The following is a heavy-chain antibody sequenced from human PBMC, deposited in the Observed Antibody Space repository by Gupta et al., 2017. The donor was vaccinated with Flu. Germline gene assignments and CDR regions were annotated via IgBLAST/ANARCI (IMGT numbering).Heavy chain of an antibody. V-gene: IGHV4-59*01. CDR2: IFHSGIT. D-gene: IGHD1-26*01. CDR3: ARLSYSGPHYRADYFDS. J-gene: IGHJ4*02. Sequence: VQLQESGPGRVKPLETLSLTCTVSNDSITSYYWTWIRQSPGEGLEWIGNIFHSGITDYNPSLKSRVTISVDMSKHQFSLRLSSLTAADTAIYYCARLSYSGPHYRADYFDSWGPGTLVTVSS. CDR1: NDSITSYY.